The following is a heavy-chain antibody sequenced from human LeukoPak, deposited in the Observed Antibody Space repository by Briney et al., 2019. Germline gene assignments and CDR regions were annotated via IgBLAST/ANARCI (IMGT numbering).Heavy chain of an antibody. D-gene: IGHD3-3*02. CDR1: GFTFADFY. Sequence: PGGSLRLSCTASGFTFADFYMSWVRQAPGKGLEWVANIDAHGEGKHYGDSVKGRFTISRDNTNNSLYLDMTYLRAEDTATYFCARATPGVIFTYFDYWGQGTLVPVSS. J-gene: IGHJ4*01. V-gene: IGHV3-7*01. CDR2: IDAHGEGK. CDR3: ARATPGVIFTYFDY.